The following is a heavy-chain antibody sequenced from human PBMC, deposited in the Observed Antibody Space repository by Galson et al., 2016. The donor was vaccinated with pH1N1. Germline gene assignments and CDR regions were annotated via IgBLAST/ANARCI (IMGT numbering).Heavy chain of an antibody. CDR1: GYIFTSQW. CDR2: IYLGGSHI. D-gene: IGHD4-17*01. J-gene: IGHJ3*02. Sequence: QSGAEVKKPGESLKISCKASGYIFTSQWIAWVRQVPGKGLEWMGIIYLGGSHIRYSPSFQGQVTISADKSINIVYLQWSSLKASDTAIYYCARQNDYGDYRGDAFDIWGQGTMVIVSS. CDR3: ARQNDYGDYRGDAFDI. V-gene: IGHV5-51*01.